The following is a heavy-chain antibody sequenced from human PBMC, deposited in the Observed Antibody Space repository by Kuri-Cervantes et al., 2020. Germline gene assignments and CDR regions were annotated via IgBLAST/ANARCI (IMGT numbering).Heavy chain of an antibody. CDR1: GGSFSGYY. J-gene: IGHJ4*02. Sequence: SETLSLTCAVYGGSFSGYYWSWSRQPPGKGLEWIGEIDRGGSTNYNPSLKSRVTISVDTSKNQFSLKLSSVTAADTAVYYCARDYFGDYYFDYWGQGTLVTVSS. V-gene: IGHV4-34*01. CDR2: IDRGGST. D-gene: IGHD4-17*01. CDR3: ARDYFGDYYFDY.